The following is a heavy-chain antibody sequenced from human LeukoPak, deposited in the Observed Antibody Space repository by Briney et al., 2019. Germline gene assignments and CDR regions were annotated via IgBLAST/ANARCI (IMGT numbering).Heavy chain of an antibody. D-gene: IGHD2-2*02. Sequence: ASVKVSCKASGYTFTGYFIHWVRQAPGQGLEWMGWISAYNGNTNYAQKLQGRVTMTTDTSTSTAYMELRSLRSDDTAVYYCARGLLYAYYFDYWGQGTLVTVSS. J-gene: IGHJ4*02. CDR2: ISAYNGNT. CDR3: ARGLLYAYYFDY. V-gene: IGHV1-18*04. CDR1: GYTFTGYF.